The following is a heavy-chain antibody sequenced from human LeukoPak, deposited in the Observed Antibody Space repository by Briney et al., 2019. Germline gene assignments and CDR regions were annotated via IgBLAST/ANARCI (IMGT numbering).Heavy chain of an antibody. CDR2: IYTSGST. D-gene: IGHD3-10*01. CDR3: AKDQYIYGSSPFDY. J-gene: IGHJ4*02. CDR1: GGSISSYY. V-gene: IGHV4-4*07. Sequence: NPSETLSLTCTVSGGSISSYYWSWIRQPAGKGLEWIGRIYTSGSTNYNPSLKSRVTMSVDTSKNQFSLKLSSVTAADTAVYYCAKDQYIYGSSPFDYWGQGTLVTVSS.